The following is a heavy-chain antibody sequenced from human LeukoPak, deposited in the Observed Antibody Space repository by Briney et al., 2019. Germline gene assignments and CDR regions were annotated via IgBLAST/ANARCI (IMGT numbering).Heavy chain of an antibody. CDR3: ARGGGYSPHFDY. V-gene: IGHV1-69*13. J-gene: IGHJ4*02. CDR2: IIPIFGTA. Sequence: SVTVSCKASGGTFSSYAISWVRQAPGQGLEWMGGIIPIFGTANYAQKFQGRVTITADESTSTAYMELSSLRPEDTAVYYCARGGGYSPHFDYWGQGTLVTVSS. CDR1: GGTFSSYA. D-gene: IGHD3-10*01.